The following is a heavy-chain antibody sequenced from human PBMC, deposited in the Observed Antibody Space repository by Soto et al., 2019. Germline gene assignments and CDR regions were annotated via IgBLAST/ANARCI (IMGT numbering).Heavy chain of an antibody. CDR2: INPGDGST. Sequence: SVKVSCKASGYSLTSYYMHWVRRAPGQGLEWMGIINPGDGSTNYAPKFQGRVTMTSDTSTSTVYMEMSSLRSEDTAMYYCARSYVTSRTIDFWGQGTLVTVSS. V-gene: IGHV1-46*01. CDR3: ARSYVTSRTIDF. CDR1: GYSLTSYY. J-gene: IGHJ4*02. D-gene: IGHD3-10*02.